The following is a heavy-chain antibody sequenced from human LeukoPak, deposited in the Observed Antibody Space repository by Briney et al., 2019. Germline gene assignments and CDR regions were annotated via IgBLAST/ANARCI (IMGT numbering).Heavy chain of an antibody. CDR2: ISTDGGTT. CDR3: AKDYKGSFTD. V-gene: IGHV3-23*01. CDR1: GLTVSSYA. Sequence: GGSLRLSCAASGLTVSSYAMSWVRQAPGMGLQLVSSISTDGGTTYSADSVRGRFTISRDNSKNTLFLQMNSLRGEDTAVYFCAKDYKGSFTDWGQGTLVTVSS. J-gene: IGHJ4*02. D-gene: IGHD1-26*01.